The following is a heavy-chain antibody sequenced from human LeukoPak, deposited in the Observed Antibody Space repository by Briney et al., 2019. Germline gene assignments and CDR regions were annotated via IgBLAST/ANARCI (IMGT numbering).Heavy chain of an antibody. J-gene: IGHJ4*02. CDR2: VWHDGSNR. V-gene: IGHV3-33*01. CDR3: ARVLDGYTDY. Sequence: PGGSLRLSCTAPGFTFSSYAIHWIRQAPGKGLEWVALVWHDGSNRYYADSVKGRFTISRDNSKNTVYLQMNSLRAEDTAVYYCARVLDGYTDYWGQGTLVTVSS. CDR1: GFTFSSYA. D-gene: IGHD5-24*01.